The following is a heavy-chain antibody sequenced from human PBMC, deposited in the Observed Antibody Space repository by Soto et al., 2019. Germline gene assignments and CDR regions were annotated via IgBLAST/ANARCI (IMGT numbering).Heavy chain of an antibody. V-gene: IGHV4-31*03. CDR3: ARDSAPRGYGYPT. CDR2: IYYSGST. CDR1: GGSISSGGYY. D-gene: IGHD5-18*01. Sequence: PSETLSLTCTVSGGSISSGGYYWSWIRQHPGKGLEWIGYIYYSGSTYYNPSLKSRVTISVDTSKNQFSLKLSSVTAADTAVYYCARDSAPRGYGYPTWGQGTLVTVSS. J-gene: IGHJ5*02.